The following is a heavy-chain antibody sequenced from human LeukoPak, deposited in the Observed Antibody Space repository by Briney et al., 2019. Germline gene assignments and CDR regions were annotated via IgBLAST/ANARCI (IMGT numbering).Heavy chain of an antibody. D-gene: IGHD2-15*01. J-gene: IGHJ4*02. CDR3: ARVHRYCSGGSCYLYFDY. CDR2: INWNGGST. CDR1: GFTFDDYG. V-gene: IGHV3-20*04. Sequence: GGSLRLSCAASGFTFDDYGMSWVRQAPGKGLEWVSGINWNGGSTGYADSVKGRFTISRDHAKNSLYLQMNSLRAEDTALYYCARVHRYCSGGSCYLYFDYWGQGTLVTVSS.